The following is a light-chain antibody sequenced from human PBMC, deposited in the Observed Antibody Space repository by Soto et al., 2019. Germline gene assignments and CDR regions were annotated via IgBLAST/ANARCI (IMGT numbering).Light chain of an antibody. CDR2: AAS. Sequence: DLQMTQSPSSLSASVGDRVTITCRASQTISSYLNWYQQKPGKAPKLLIYAASSLQSGVPSRLSGSGSGTDFTLTISSLQPEDFATYYCQQSHSIPYTFGQGTKLEIK. V-gene: IGKV1-39*01. CDR3: QQSHSIPYT. CDR1: QTISSY. J-gene: IGKJ2*01.